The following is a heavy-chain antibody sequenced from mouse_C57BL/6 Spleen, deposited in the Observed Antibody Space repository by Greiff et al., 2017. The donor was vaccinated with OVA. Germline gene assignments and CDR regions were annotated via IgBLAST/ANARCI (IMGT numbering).Heavy chain of an antibody. Sequence: QVQLQQSGAELAKPGASVKLSCKASGYTFTSYWMHWVKQRPGQGLEWIGWIYPRDGSTKYNEKFKGKATLTVDTSSSTAYMELHSLTSEDSAVYFCARIYYGSSPWFAYWGQGTLVTVSA. D-gene: IGHD1-1*01. CDR2: IYPRDGST. CDR1: GYTFTSYW. J-gene: IGHJ3*01. V-gene: IGHV1-85*01. CDR3: ARIYYGSSPWFAY.